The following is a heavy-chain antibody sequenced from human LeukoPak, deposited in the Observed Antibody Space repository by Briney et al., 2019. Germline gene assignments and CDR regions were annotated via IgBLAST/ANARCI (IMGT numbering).Heavy chain of an antibody. CDR1: GGSITNYY. D-gene: IGHD2-21*02. Sequence: SEALSLTCTVSGGSITNYYWNWIRQPPGKGLEWVGYVFYSGSTNYNPSLKSRVTISVDTSKNQFSLKLSSVTAADTAVYYCARDAVTYDAFDIWGQGTMVTVSS. CDR2: VFYSGST. J-gene: IGHJ3*02. CDR3: ARDAVTYDAFDI. V-gene: IGHV4-59*01.